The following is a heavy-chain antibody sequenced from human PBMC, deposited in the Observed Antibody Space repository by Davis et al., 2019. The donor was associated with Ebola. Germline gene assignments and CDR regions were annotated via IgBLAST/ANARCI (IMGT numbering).Heavy chain of an antibody. J-gene: IGHJ4*02. D-gene: IGHD3-10*01. Sequence: ASVKVSCKASGYTLGSYYMHWVRQAPGPGLEWMGIINPSGGSTGYAQKFQGRVTMTSDTSTSTLYMELSSLRSEDTALYYCARGYFLEGSGTFDYWGQGTLVTVSS. CDR3: ARGYFLEGSGTFDY. CDR2: INPSGGST. V-gene: IGHV1-46*01. CDR1: GYTLGSYY.